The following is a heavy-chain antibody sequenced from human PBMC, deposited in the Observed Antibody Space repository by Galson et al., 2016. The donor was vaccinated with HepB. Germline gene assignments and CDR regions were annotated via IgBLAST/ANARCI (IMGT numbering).Heavy chain of an antibody. CDR2: ILPFLGTA. J-gene: IGHJ3*01. CDR3: ARDHGSGWLNAFNV. V-gene: IGHV1-69*13. CDR1: GGTFSNYG. D-gene: IGHD6-19*01. Sequence: SVKVSCKASGGTFSNYGINWVRQAPGQGLEWMGGILPFLGTADYAQKFQGRVTITADESTRTASMELSSLRSDDTAVYYCARDHGSGWLNAFNVWGQGTLVTVSS.